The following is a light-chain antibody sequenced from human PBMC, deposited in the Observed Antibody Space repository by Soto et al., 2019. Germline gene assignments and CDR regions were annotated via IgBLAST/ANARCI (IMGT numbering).Light chain of an antibody. V-gene: IGKV1-39*01. Sequence: DIQMTQSPSSLSASVGDRVTITCRAGQSISKYLNWYQQKPGKAPKVLIYAASSLQGGVPSRFSGSGSGTGFTLSINSLQPEDSAAYYCQQSYSTPYTFGPGTKVDIK. J-gene: IGKJ3*01. CDR1: QSISKY. CDR2: AAS. CDR3: QQSYSTPYT.